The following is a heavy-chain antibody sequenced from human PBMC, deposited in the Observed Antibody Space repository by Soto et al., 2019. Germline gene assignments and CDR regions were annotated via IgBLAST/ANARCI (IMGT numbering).Heavy chain of an antibody. CDR2: IYYSGST. V-gene: IGHV4-59*01. CDR3: ARGDTGHDY. Sequence: QVQLQESGPGLVKPSETLSLTCTVSGGSISSYYWSWIRQPPGKGLEWIGYIYYSGSTNYNPSLKSRVPIAVDTSKNRFSRKLSSVTAADAAVYYCARGDTGHDYWGQGTLVTVSS. CDR1: GGSISSYY. D-gene: IGHD2-2*02. J-gene: IGHJ4*02.